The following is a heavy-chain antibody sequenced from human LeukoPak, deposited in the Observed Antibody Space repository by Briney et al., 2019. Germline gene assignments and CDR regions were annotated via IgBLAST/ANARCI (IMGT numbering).Heavy chain of an antibody. D-gene: IGHD3-10*01. CDR1: GYTFTAFY. V-gene: IGHV1-2*02. CDR2: ISPNSGGT. J-gene: IGHJ5*02. Sequence: ASVKVSCKASGYTFTAFYMHWVRQAPGQGLEWMGWISPNSGGTKYAQKFQDRVARTRDTSINTVYMELSRLRSDDTAVYYCARAGSSIALDPWGQGTLVTVSS. CDR3: ARAGSSIALDP.